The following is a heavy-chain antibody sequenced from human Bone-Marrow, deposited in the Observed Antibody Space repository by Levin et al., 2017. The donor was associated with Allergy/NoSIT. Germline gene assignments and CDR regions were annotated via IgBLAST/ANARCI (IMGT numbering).Heavy chain of an antibody. D-gene: IGHD6-19*01. CDR2: ISYSGST. CDR3: ARHQAVSGTSSSHNYFAP. J-gene: IGHJ5*02. CDR1: GGSTKEYY. Sequence: SETLSLTCTVSGGSTKEYYWSWIRQPPGKGLEWIAYISYSGSTFYNPSLKSRVTISLDASENQVSLKLRSVTATDTAMYYCARHQAVSGTSSSHNYFAPWGQGTLVTVSS. V-gene: IGHV4-59*08.